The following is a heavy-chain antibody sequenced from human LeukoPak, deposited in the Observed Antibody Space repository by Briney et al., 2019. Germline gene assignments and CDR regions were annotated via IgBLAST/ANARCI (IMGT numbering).Heavy chain of an antibody. Sequence: SETLSLTCTVSGGSFSSSDYYWGWIRQPPGKGLEWIGSIYYSGTTYYNPSLKSRVTISVDTSKNQFSLKLSSVTAADTAVYYCARDRLQLQSWGQGTLVTVSS. CDR3: ARDRLQLQS. D-gene: IGHD1-1*01. V-gene: IGHV4-39*07. CDR2: IYYSGTT. J-gene: IGHJ5*02. CDR1: GGSFSSSDYY.